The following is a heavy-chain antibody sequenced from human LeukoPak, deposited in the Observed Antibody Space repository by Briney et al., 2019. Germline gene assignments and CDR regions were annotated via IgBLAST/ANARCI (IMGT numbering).Heavy chain of an antibody. CDR3: ARPERETGPFGL. J-gene: IGHJ4*01. D-gene: IGHD3/OR15-3a*01. V-gene: IGHV3-53*01. Sequence: GGSLRLSCAASGFTVSSNYMSWVRQAPGKGLEWVSVIYSGGSTYYADSAKGRFTISRDNSKNTLYLQMNSLRAEDTAVYYCARPERETGPFGLWGQGTLVPVSS. CDR2: IYSGGST. CDR1: GFTVSSNY.